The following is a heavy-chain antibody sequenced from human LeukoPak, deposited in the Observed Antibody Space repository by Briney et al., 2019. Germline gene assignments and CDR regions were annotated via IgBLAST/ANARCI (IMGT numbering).Heavy chain of an antibody. V-gene: IGHV1-46*01. Sequence: ASVKVSCKASGYTFTSYYIHWVRQAPGQGLEWMGIIYPGGGSTSYAQKFRGRVTMTRDMSTSTVYMELSSLRSEDTAVYYCARVYRGYSYGPFEPDAFDIWGQGTMVTVSS. CDR2: IYPGGGST. D-gene: IGHD5-18*01. CDR1: GYTFTSYY. CDR3: ARVYRGYSYGPFEPDAFDI. J-gene: IGHJ3*02.